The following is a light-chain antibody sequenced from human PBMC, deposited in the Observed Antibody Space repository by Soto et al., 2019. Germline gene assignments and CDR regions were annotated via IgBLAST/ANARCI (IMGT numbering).Light chain of an antibody. Sequence: QSVLTQPPSASGAPGQSVTISCTGTSSDVGGYNYVSWYQQHPGKAPNLMIYDVSKRPSGVPDRFSGSKSGNTASPTVSGLQAEDEADYYCSSYAGSLVVFGGGTKLTVL. CDR1: SSDVGGYNY. CDR3: SSYAGSLVV. V-gene: IGLV2-8*01. J-gene: IGLJ2*01. CDR2: DVS.